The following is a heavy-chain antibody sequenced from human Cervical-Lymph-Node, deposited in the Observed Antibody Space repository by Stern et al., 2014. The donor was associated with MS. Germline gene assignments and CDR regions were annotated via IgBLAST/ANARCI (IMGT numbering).Heavy chain of an antibody. D-gene: IGHD6-25*01. CDR2: ISFDGGTK. CDR1: GFTFSSYT. Sequence: VQLLQSGGGVVQPGRSLRLSCAVSGFTFSSYTMHWVRQAPGKGLEWVAVISFDGGTKFYADSVEGRFTLSRDNSNDTLFLQMNSLRTEDTAVYYCARDRWGSGSAWQLDFWGQGILVTVSS. CDR3: ARDRWGSGSAWQLDF. V-gene: IGHV3-30*04. J-gene: IGHJ4*02.